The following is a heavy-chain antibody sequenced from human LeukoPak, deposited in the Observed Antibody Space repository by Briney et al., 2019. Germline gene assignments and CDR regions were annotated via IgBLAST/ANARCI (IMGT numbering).Heavy chain of an antibody. Sequence: SETLSLTCTVSGGSISSYCWSWIRQPPGKGLEWIGYIYYSGSTNYNPSLKSRVTISVDTSKNQFSLKLSSVTAADTAVYYCARDLYGSGSSFDYWGQGTLVTVSS. J-gene: IGHJ4*02. CDR3: ARDLYGSGSSFDY. CDR2: IYYSGST. V-gene: IGHV4-59*01. CDR1: GGSISSYC. D-gene: IGHD3-10*01.